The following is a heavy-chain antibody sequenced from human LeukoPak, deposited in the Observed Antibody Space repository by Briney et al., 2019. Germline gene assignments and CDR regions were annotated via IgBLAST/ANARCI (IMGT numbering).Heavy chain of an antibody. CDR3: TRSGYSNGYDY. D-gene: IGHD2-15*01. CDR2: ITPDGNAA. Sequence: GGSLRLSCVASGFTFSSHWMGWVRQVPGKGLMAVSRITPDGNAAAYADSVKGRFTISRDNAKNTLYLEMNSLTAEDTALYHCTRSGYSNGYDYWGQGTLVTVSS. V-gene: IGHV3-74*03. CDR1: GFTFSSHW. J-gene: IGHJ4*02.